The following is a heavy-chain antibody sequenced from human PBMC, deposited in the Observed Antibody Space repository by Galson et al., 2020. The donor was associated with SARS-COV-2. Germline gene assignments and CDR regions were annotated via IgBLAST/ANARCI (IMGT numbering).Heavy chain of an antibody. Sequence: GGSLRLSCAASGFTFSRYGIDWVRQAPGQGLEWVALIWNDESSKYYANSVKGRFTISRDNSKSIVYLQMNRLRVEDTSVYYCARGNSGDWADYWGQGTLVTVSS. D-gene: IGHD6-19*01. J-gene: IGHJ4*02. CDR2: IWNDESSK. V-gene: IGHV3-33*03. CDR1: GFTFSRYG. CDR3: ARGNSGDWADY.